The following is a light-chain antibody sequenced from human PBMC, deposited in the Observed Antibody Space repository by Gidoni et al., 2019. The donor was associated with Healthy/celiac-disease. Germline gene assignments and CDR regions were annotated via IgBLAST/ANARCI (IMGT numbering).Light chain of an antibody. CDR2: QDS. CDR1: NLGDKY. V-gene: IGLV3-1*01. CDR3: QAWDSSTYLV. J-gene: IGLJ2*01. Sequence: SYELTQPPSVSVSPGQTASITCSGDNLGDKYACWYQQKPGQSPVLVIYQDSKRPSGIPERFSGSNSGNTATLTISGTQAMDEADYYCQAWDSSTYLVFGGGTKLTVL.